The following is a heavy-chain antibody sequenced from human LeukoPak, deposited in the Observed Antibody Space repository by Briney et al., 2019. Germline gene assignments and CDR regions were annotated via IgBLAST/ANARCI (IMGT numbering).Heavy chain of an antibody. Sequence: SETLSLTCAAYGGSFSGYYWSWIRQPPGKGLEWIGEINHSGSTNYNPSLKSRVTISVDTSKNQFSLKLSSVTAADTAVYYCAGRGSGDIVVVPAAMDPPPDYYFDYWGQGTLVTVSS. CDR1: GGSFSGYY. CDR2: INHSGST. J-gene: IGHJ4*02. V-gene: IGHV4-34*01. D-gene: IGHD2-2*01. CDR3: AGRGSGDIVVVPAAMDPPPDYYFDY.